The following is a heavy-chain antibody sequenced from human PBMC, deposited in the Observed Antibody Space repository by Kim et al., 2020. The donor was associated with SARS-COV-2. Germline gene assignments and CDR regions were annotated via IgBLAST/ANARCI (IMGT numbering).Heavy chain of an antibody. Sequence: ADSVKGRFTISRDNSKNTLYLQMNSLRAEDTAVYYCARGLAAADEYYFDYCGQGTLVTVSS. V-gene: IGHV3-33*01. D-gene: IGHD6-13*01. CDR3: ARGLAAADEYYFDY. J-gene: IGHJ4*02.